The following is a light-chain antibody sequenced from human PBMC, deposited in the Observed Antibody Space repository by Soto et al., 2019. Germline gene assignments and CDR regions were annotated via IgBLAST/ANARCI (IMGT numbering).Light chain of an antibody. CDR2: GAS. Sequence: VLTQSPGTLSLSPGERATLSCRASQSVTSTYLAWYQQKPGQAPRLLIYGASSRATGVPDRFSGSGSGTDFTLTISRLEPEDFAVYFCHHYASTFDQGTKVEIK. V-gene: IGKV3-20*01. J-gene: IGKJ1*01. CDR1: QSVTSTY. CDR3: HHYAST.